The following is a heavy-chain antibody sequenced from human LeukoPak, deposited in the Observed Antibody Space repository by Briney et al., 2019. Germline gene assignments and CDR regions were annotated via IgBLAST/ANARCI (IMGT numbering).Heavy chain of an antibody. Sequence: PSETLSLTCTVSGGSISSGSYYWSWIRQPAGKGLEWIGRIYTSGSTNYNPSLKSRVTISVDTSKNQFSLKLSSVTAADTAVYYCARANPELIFGVVIPYYFDYWGQGTLVTVSS. CDR3: ARANPELIFGVVIPYYFDY. V-gene: IGHV4-61*02. CDR2: IYTSGST. D-gene: IGHD3-3*01. J-gene: IGHJ4*02. CDR1: GGSISSGSYY.